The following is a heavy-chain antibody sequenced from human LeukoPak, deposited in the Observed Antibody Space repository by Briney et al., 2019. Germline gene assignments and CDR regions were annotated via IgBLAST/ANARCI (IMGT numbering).Heavy chain of an antibody. V-gene: IGHV3-66*02. D-gene: IGHD3-10*01. CDR1: GFSVSSNY. J-gene: IGHJ4*02. Sequence: GGSLRLSCAASGFSVSSNYLNWVRQAPGQGLQWVSIIFNDGRTYYGDSVKGRFTISSDNSKNTLYLQMNSLRDEDTAVYYCARETKRGGVITDYWGQGTQVTVSP. CDR2: IFNDGRT. CDR3: ARETKRGGVITDY.